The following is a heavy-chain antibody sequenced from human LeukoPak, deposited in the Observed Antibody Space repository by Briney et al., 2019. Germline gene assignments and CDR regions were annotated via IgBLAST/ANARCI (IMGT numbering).Heavy chain of an antibody. J-gene: IGHJ6*02. CDR1: GFTFSSYA. V-gene: IGHV3-30-3*01. CDR3: ARDGAPIVPSGMDV. D-gene: IGHD5-12*01. CDR2: ISYDGSNK. Sequence: GGSLRLSCAASGFTFSSYAMHWVRQAPGKGLEWVAVISYDGSNKYYADSVEGRFTISRDNSKNTLYLQMNSLRAEDTAVYYCARDGAPIVPSGMDVWGQGTTVTAS.